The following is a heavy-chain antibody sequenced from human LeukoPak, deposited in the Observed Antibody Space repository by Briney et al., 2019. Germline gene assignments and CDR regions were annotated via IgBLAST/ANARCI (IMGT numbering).Heavy chain of an antibody. CDR1: GFTXSXXG. CDR2: XRYDGSNK. D-gene: IGHD3-3*01. J-gene: IGHJ3*02. CDR3: ANDKRFLEGLDAFDI. Sequence: XXXCAXXGFTXSXXGMHWXXXAXXXGLXXVAXXRYDGSNKYYADSVKGRFTISRDNSKNTLYPQMNSLRAEDTAVYYCANDKRFLEGLDAFDIWGQGTMVTVSS. V-gene: IGHV3-30*02.